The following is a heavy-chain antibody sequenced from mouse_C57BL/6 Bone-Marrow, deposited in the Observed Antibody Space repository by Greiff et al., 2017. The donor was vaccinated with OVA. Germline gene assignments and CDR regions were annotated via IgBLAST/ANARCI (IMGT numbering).Heavy chain of an antibody. CDR1: GYSITSGYY. Sequence: EVQVVESGPGLVKPSQSLSLTCSVTGYSITSGYYWNWIRQFPGNKLEWMGYISYDGSNNYNPSLKNRISITRDTSKNQFFLKLNSVTTEDTATYYCAREGVYYGSSPAWFAYWGQGTLVTVSA. CDR2: ISYDGSN. D-gene: IGHD1-1*01. V-gene: IGHV3-6*01. J-gene: IGHJ3*01. CDR3: AREGVYYGSSPAWFAY.